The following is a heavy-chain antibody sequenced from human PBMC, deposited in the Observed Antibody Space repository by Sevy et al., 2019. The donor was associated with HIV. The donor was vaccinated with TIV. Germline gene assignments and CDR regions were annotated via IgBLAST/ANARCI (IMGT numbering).Heavy chain of an antibody. J-gene: IGHJ4*02. V-gene: IGHV3-7*01. Sequence: GGSLSLSCAASGFTFRGNGMIWSRQAPGKGLKGLATMKQDGSEKYYVDSVKGRFTISRDNAKNSLFLQMNSLRVEDTAVYYCVREGLGGYIYSLDCWGQGTLVTVSS. CDR3: VREGLGGYIYSLDC. CDR1: GFTFRGNG. D-gene: IGHD5-12*01. CDR2: MKQDGSEK.